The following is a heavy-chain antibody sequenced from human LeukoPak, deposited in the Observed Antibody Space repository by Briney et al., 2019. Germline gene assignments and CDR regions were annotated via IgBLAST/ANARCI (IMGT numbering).Heavy chain of an antibody. CDR3: AKYRTTSGAALEY. J-gene: IGHJ4*02. V-gene: IGHV3-23*01. Sequence: GGSLRLSCAASGFTFSSCVMGWVRLAPGMGLEWVSAISGRDGSTIYADSVKGRFTISGDNSKNTLYLQMNSLRADDTALYYCAKYRTTSGAALEYWGQGSLVTVSS. CDR1: GFTFSSCV. D-gene: IGHD1-14*01. CDR2: ISGRDGST.